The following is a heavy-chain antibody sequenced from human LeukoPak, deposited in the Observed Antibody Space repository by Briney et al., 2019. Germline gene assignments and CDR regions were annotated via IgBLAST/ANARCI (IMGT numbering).Heavy chain of an antibody. CDR1: GYTFTSYG. CDR2: ISAYNGNT. CDR3: ARALVGAWYFDC. V-gene: IGHV1-18*01. D-gene: IGHD1-26*01. Sequence: ASVKVSCKASGYTFTSYGISWVRQAPGQGLEWMGWISAYNGNTNYAQKLQGRVTMATDTSTSTAYMELRSLRSDDTAVYYCARALVGAWYFDCWGQGTLVTVSS. J-gene: IGHJ4*02.